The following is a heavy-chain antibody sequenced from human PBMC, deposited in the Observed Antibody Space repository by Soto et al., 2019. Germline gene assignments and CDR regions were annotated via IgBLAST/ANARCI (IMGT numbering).Heavy chain of an antibody. J-gene: IGHJ5*02. V-gene: IGHV2-5*02. CDR3: APNHRYNWNDIWFDP. CDR2: IYWDDDK. D-gene: IGHD1-1*01. CDR1: GFSLSTSGVG. Sequence: QITLKESGPPLVKPTQTLTLTCTFSGFSLSTSGVGVGWIRQPPGKALEWLALIYWDDDKRYSPSLKRRLTITKDTSKNQVVLTMTNMDPVDTATYFCAPNHRYNWNDIWFDPWGQGTLVTVSS.